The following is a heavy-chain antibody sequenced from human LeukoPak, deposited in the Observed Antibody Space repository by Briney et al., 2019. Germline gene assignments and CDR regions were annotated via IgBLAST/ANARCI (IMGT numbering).Heavy chain of an antibody. CDR3: ARGTIAAAGYYFDY. J-gene: IGHJ4*02. V-gene: IGHV4-59*01. Sequence: SETLSLTCTVSGGSISSYYWSWIRQPPGKGLEWIGYIYYSGSTNYNPSLKSRVTISVDTSKNQFSLKLSSVTAADMAVYYCARGTIAAAGYYFDYWGQGTLVTVSS. CDR2: IYYSGST. CDR1: GGSISSYY. D-gene: IGHD6-13*01.